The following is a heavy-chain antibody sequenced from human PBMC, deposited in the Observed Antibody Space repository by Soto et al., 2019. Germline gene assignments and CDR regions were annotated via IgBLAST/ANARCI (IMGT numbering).Heavy chain of an antibody. CDR3: NILISAAPDY. J-gene: IGHJ4*02. CDR2: IRDRAYNYAT. V-gene: IGHV3-73*01. Sequence: EVLLLESGGGLVQPGGSLKLSCAASGFVFKDSSIHWVRQASGKGLEWVGRIRDRAYNYATAYAASVEGRFTISRDDSDKTAYLHMSRLNTADTDIYYCNILISAAPDYWGQGTLVTVSS. D-gene: IGHD3-10*01. CDR1: GFVFKDSS.